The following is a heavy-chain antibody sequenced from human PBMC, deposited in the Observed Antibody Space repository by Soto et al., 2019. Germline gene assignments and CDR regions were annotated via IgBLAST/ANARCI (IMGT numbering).Heavy chain of an antibody. CDR2: VNHGPTT. Sequence: ASETLSLTCAVYGASLSGYYFSWIRQSPGKGLEWIGEVNHGPTTNYNPSLESRVAISVDASKNQFSLKVNSVTAADTAVYYCARVLDYSETTGYFYFDTWGQGILVTVSS. CDR3: ARVLDYSETTGYFYFDT. D-gene: IGHD3-22*01. J-gene: IGHJ4*02. V-gene: IGHV4-34*01. CDR1: GASLSGYY.